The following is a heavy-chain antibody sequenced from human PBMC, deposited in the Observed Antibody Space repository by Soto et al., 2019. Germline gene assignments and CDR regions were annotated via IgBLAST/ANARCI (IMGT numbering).Heavy chain of an antibody. CDR3: GTDWNYYYGMDV. CDR1: GFTFTSSA. Sequence: ASVKVSCKASGFTFTSSAVQWVRQARGQRLEWIGWIVVGSGNTNYAQKFQERVTITRDMSTSTAYMELSSLRSEDTAVYYCGTDWNYYYGMDVWGQGTTVTVSS. J-gene: IGHJ6*02. V-gene: IGHV1-58*01. D-gene: IGHD1-1*01. CDR2: IVVGSGNT.